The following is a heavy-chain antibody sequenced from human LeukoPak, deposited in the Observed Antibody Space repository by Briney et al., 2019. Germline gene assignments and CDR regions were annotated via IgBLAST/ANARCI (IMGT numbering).Heavy chain of an antibody. V-gene: IGHV3-23*01. CDR2: IIDSGNSI. Sequence: GGSLRLSCAASGFTFSSCAMSWVRQAPGKGLEWVSTIIDSGNSIYYADSAEGRFTISRDNSKNTLYLQMNSLRAGDTAVYYCAKDPIFSGSYGVFDYWGLGTLVTASS. J-gene: IGHJ4*02. D-gene: IGHD1-26*01. CDR3: AKDPIFSGSYGVFDY. CDR1: GFTFSSCA.